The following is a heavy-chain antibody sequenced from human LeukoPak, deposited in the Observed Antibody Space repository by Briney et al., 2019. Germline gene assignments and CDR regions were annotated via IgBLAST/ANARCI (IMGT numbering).Heavy chain of an antibody. Sequence: GGSLRLSCAASGFTFSSYAMHSVSQDPGKGLECVAVMSHDVSNQYYGDSVKGRFTISRDNSKNTLYLQMNSLRAEDTAVYYCAKLDSSGWSRPFDYWGEGTLVTASS. D-gene: IGHD6-19*01. V-gene: IGHV3-30*18. CDR2: MSHDVSNQ. CDR1: GFTFSSYA. CDR3: AKLDSSGWSRPFDY. J-gene: IGHJ4*02.